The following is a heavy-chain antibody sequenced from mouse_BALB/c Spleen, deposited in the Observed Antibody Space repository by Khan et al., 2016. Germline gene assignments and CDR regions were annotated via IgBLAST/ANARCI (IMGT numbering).Heavy chain of an antibody. CDR2: ISYSGST. CDR1: GYSITSDYA. Sequence: EVQLQESGPGLVKPSQSLSLTCTVTGYSITSDYAWNWIRQFPGNKLEWMGYISYSGSTSYNTSLKSRISITRDTSKTQFFLRLNSVTTEDTATYYCAEELVWFAYWGQGTLVTVSA. CDR3: AEELVWFAY. V-gene: IGHV3-2*02. D-gene: IGHD4-1*01. J-gene: IGHJ3*01.